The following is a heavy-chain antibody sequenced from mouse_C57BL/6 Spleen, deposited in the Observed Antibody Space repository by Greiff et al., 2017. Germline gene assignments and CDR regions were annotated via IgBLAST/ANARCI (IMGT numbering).Heavy chain of an antibody. CDR2: IWSGGST. J-gene: IGHJ3*01. D-gene: IGHD2-3*01. CDR3: AKDGYYVFAY. CDR1: GFSLTSYG. V-gene: IGHV2-4*01. Sequence: VHLVESGPGLVQPSQSLSITCTVSGFSLTSYGVHWVRQPPGKGLEWLGVIWSGGSTDYNAAFISRLSISKDNSKSQVFFKMNSLQADDTAIYYCAKDGYYVFAYWGQGTLVTVSA.